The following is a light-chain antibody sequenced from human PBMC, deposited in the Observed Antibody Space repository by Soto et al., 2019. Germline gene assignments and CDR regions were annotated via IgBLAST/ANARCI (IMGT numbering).Light chain of an antibody. CDR2: AAS. V-gene: IGKV1-6*01. J-gene: IGKJ1*01. CDR3: RQYSNSPRT. CDR1: HGIRAG. Sequence: ACPPSHGIRAGVAWLQQRPGQAPSLLVYAASTLHTGVPSTFTGSGSGTDFTLTITSLQPEDFSTYYCRQYSNSPRTFGRGTKVDIK.